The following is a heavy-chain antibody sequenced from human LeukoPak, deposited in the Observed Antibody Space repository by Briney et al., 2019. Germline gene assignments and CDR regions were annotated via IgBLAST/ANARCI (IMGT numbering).Heavy chain of an antibody. Sequence: ASVKVSCKASGYTFTSYGIIWVRQAPGQGLEWMGWISAYNGNTNYAQKLQGRVTMTTDTSTSTAYMELRSLRSDDMAVYYCARDQWLVFKLYYFDYWGQGNLVTVSS. CDR3: ARDQWLVFKLYYFDY. CDR1: GYTFTSYG. CDR2: ISAYNGNT. V-gene: IGHV1-18*03. J-gene: IGHJ4*02. D-gene: IGHD6-19*01.